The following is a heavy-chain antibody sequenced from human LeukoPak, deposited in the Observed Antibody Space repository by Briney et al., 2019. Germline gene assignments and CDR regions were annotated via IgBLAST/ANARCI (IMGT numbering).Heavy chain of an antibody. Sequence: EASVKVSCKASGGTFSSYAISWVRQAPGQGLEWMGGIIPIFGTANYAQKFQGRVTITTDESTSTAYMELSSLRSEDTAVYYCARASYSSSPDPSSSWGYFDYWGQGTLVTVSS. V-gene: IGHV1-69*05. CDR1: GGTFSSYA. CDR2: IIPIFGTA. CDR3: ARASYSSSPDPSSSWGYFDY. D-gene: IGHD6-6*01. J-gene: IGHJ4*02.